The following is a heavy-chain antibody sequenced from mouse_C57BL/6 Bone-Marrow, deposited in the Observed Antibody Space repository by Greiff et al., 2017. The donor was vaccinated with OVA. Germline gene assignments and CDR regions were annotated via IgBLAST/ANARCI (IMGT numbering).Heavy chain of an antibody. D-gene: IGHD1-1*01. CDR2: ISNGGGST. CDR3: ARRGYYYGYYAMDY. J-gene: IGHJ4*01. CDR1: GFTFSDYY. V-gene: IGHV5-12*01. Sequence: EVKVVESGGGLVQPGGSLKLSCAASGFTFSDYYMYWVRQTPEKRLEWVAYISNGGGSTYYPDTVKGRFTISRDNAKNTLYLQMSRLKSEDTAMXYLARRGYYYGYYAMDYWGQGTSVTVSS.